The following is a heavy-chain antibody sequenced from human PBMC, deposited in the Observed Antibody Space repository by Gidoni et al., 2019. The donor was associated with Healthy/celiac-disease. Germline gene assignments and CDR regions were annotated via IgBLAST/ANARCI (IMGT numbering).Heavy chain of an antibody. V-gene: IGHV3-30-3*01. CDR2: ISYDGSNK. J-gene: IGHJ4*02. CDR3: AQGLWFGDKGGY. D-gene: IGHD3-10*01. CDR1: RSTFRSYA. Sequence: QVHLVESGGGVVQPGRSLILSCAASRSTFRSYAMHWVRQAPGKGLEWVAVISYDGSNKYYADSVKGRFTISRDNSKNTLYLQMNSLRAEDTAVYYCAQGLWFGDKGGYWGQGTLVTVSS.